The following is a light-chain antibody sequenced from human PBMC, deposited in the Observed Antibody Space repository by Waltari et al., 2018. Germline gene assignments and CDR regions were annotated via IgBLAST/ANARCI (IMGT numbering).Light chain of an antibody. CDR1: QSIGHF. Sequence: DIQMTQSPSTLSASVGDRVTITCRASQSIGHFLAWYQQKPGKAPKLLIYGASTVQSGVPSRFSGSGSGTEFALTIGSLQPDDFATYHCQQYKSYPLTFGGGTKVEIK. CDR2: GAS. V-gene: IGKV1-5*01. J-gene: IGKJ4*01. CDR3: QQYKSYPLT.